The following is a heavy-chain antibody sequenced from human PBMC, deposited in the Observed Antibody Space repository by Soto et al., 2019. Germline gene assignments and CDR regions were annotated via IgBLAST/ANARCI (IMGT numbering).Heavy chain of an antibody. Sequence: GGSLRLSCEASGFTVSDNYMTWVRQAPGKGLEWVSLIYSDVYSAGTTYYADSVKGRFTIFRDNSKNTLYLQMDSLRAEDTAVYFCARELVAVINSNAAYYGLDAWGQGTTVTVSS. CDR3: ARELVAVINSNAAYYGLDA. V-gene: IGHV3-53*01. CDR2: IYSDVYSAGTT. J-gene: IGHJ6*02. CDR1: GFTVSDNY. D-gene: IGHD2-8*02.